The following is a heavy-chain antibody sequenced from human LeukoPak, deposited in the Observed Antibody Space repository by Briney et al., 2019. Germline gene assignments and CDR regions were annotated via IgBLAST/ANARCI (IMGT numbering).Heavy chain of an antibody. CDR1: GFTFSSYP. V-gene: IGHV3-53*01. CDR2: FYRGDST. CDR3: AREVVSSPSYFDS. Sequence: GGSLRLSCAASGFTFSSYPMTWVRQAPGKGPEWVSFFYRGDSTYYAESVRGRFTISSDNSKNTLYLLMNSLIPEDTAVYYCAREVVSSPSYFDSWGQGTLVTVSS. J-gene: IGHJ4*02. D-gene: IGHD2-15*01.